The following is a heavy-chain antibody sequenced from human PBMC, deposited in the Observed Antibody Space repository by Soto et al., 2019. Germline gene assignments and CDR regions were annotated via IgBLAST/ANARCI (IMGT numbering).Heavy chain of an antibody. CDR2: IYYSGGT. J-gene: IGHJ4*02. V-gene: IGHV4-61*01. CDR3: ARYAGSSWFDY. Sequence: QVQLQESGPGLVKPSETLSLTCTVSGGSVSSGSYYWSWIRQPPGKGLEWIGYIYYSGGTNYNPSLKSRVTISLDTSKNQFSLRLSSVTAADTAVHYCARYAGSSWFDYWGQGTLVTVSS. CDR1: GGSVSSGSYY. D-gene: IGHD6-13*01.